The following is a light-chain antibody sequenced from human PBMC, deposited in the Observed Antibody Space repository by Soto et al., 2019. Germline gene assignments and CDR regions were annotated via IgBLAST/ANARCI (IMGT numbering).Light chain of an antibody. Sequence: QSVLTQSSSASASQGSSVKLTCSLSSGHSTYIIAWHQQQPGKAPRYLMKLEGSGSYNKGSGVPDRFSGSSSGADRYLTISNLTTVRPGTVTFYNVLGSGTQLTVL. V-gene: IGLV4-60*01. CDR1: SGHSTYI. CDR2: LEGSGSY. CDR3: YNV. J-gene: IGLJ6*01.